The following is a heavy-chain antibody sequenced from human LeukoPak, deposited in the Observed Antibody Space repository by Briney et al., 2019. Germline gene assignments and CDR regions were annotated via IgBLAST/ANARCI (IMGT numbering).Heavy chain of an antibody. J-gene: IGHJ4*02. V-gene: IGHV1-2*02. CDR3: ARGGRGGIPLDF. D-gene: IGHD5-18*01. CDR1: GYTFTAYY. CDR2: VNPNSGAT. Sequence: GASVKVSCKASGYTFTAYYIFWARQAPGQRLEWMGWVNPNSGATNYAQMFQGRGTMTSDTSISTAYMELNRLRSDDTAVYYCARGGRGGIPLDFWGQGTLVTVS.